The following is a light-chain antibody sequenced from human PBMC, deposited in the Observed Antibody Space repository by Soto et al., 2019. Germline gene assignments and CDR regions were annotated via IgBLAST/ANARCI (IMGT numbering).Light chain of an antibody. V-gene: IGKV4-1*01. CDR1: QSVLYSSNNKNY. J-gene: IGKJ4*01. CDR2: WAS. Sequence: DIVMTQSPDSLAVSLGEGATINCKSSQSVLYSSNNKNYLAWYQQKPGQPPQLLIYWASTRESGVPDRFSGSGSGTDFTLTISSLQAEDVAVYYCQQYHSPPLTFGGGTKVEIK. CDR3: QQYHSPPLT.